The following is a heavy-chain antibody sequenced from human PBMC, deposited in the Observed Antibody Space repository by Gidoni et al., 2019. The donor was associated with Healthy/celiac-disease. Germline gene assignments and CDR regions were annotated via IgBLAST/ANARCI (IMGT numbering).Heavy chain of an antibody. CDR1: GFTFSSYA. D-gene: IGHD1-26*01. J-gene: IGHJ4*02. CDR2: ISYDGSNK. CDR3: AREGWEVTKGYFDY. V-gene: IGHV3-30-3*01. Sequence: QVQLVESGGVVDQPGRSLRLPCAASGFTFSSYAMHWVRQAPGKGLAGVAVISYDGSNKYYADSVKGRFTISRDNSKNTLYLQMNSLRAEDTAVYYCAREGWEVTKGYFDYWGQGTLVTVSS.